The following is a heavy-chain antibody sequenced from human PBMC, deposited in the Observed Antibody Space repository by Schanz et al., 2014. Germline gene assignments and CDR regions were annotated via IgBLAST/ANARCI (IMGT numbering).Heavy chain of an antibody. CDR2: ISHSGGST. V-gene: IGHV3-23*01. J-gene: IGHJ4*02. Sequence: DVQLLESGGGLVQPGGSLRLSCAASGFTFNSYAMTWVRQAPGKGLEWVSSISHSGGSTYYADSVKGRFTISRDNSKNTLYLHMNSLRAGDTAVYYCARGTDWNLHYWGQGALVTVSS. CDR3: ARGTDWNLHY. D-gene: IGHD1-1*01. CDR1: GFTFNSYA.